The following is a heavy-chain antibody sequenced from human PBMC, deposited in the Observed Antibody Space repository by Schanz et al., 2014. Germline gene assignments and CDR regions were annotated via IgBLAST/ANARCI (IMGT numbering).Heavy chain of an antibody. V-gene: IGHV1-69*02. CDR2: IIPILGIA. CDR1: GGTFSTYT. D-gene: IGHD6-13*01. J-gene: IGHJ4*02. Sequence: QVQLVQSGAEVKKPGSSVKVSCKASGGTFSTYTISWVRQAPGQGLEWMGRIIPILGIANYAQKFQGRVTITADKSTSTVYMELSSLRSEDTAVYYCASSGAGYSSSWDFDFWGRGTLVTVSS. CDR3: ASSGAGYSSSWDFDF.